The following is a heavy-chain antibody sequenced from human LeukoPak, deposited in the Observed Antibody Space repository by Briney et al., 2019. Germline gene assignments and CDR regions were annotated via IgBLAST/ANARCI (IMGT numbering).Heavy chain of an antibody. V-gene: IGHV1-18*01. CDR3: ARVAAADYFDY. CDR1: GYTFTSYG. J-gene: IGHJ4*02. CDR2: INPYDGNT. Sequence: ASVKVSCKASGYTFTSYGISWVRQAPGQGLEWMGWINPYDGNTNYAQKLQGRVTMTTDTSTSTAYMELRSLRSDDTAVYYCARVAAADYFDYWGQGTLVTVSS. D-gene: IGHD6-13*01.